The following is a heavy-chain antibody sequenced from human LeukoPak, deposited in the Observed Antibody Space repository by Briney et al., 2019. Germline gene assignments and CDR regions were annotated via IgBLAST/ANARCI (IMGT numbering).Heavy chain of an antibody. CDR3: ARGRTVTTQPGYYYYMDV. CDR2: IYYSGST. Sequence: ASETLSLTCTVSGGSISSYYWSWIRQPPGKGLEWIGYIYYSGSTNYNPSLKSRVTISVDTSKNQISLKLSSVTAADTAVYYCARGRTVTTQPGYYYYMDVWGKGTTVTVSS. CDR1: GGSISSYY. D-gene: IGHD4-17*01. V-gene: IGHV4-59*01. J-gene: IGHJ6*03.